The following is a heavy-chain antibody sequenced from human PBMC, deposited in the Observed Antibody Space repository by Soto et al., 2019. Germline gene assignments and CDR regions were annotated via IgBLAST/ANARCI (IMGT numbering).Heavy chain of an antibody. CDR3: ARGELAAAGDWDCFDP. Sequence: GASVKVSCKASGYTFTSYGISWVRQAPGQGLEWMGWISAYNGNTNYAQKLQGRVTMTTDTSTSTAYMELRSLSSDDTAVYYCARGELAAAGDWDCFDPWGQGTLVTVSS. V-gene: IGHV1-18*01. CDR2: ISAYNGNT. J-gene: IGHJ5*02. D-gene: IGHD6-13*01. CDR1: GYTFTSYG.